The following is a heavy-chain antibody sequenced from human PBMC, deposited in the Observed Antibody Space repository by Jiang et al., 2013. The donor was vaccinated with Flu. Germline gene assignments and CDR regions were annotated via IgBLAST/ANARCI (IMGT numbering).Heavy chain of an antibody. CDR2: ISGSADLI. CDR3: ARRGAYTWGFFDY. Sequence: VQLLESGGGLVQPGGSLRLSCAASGFTYSSQAMCWVRQAPGKGLEWVSCISGSADLIFDADSVKGRFTISRDNSKNTLYLQMTSLRADDTAIYYCARRGAYTWGFFDYWGLGILVTVSS. D-gene: IGHD3-16*01. J-gene: IGHJ4*02. V-gene: IGHV3-23*01. CDR1: GFTYSSQA.